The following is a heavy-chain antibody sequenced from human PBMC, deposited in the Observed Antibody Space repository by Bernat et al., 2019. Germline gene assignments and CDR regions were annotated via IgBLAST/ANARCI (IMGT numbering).Heavy chain of an antibody. D-gene: IGHD3-22*01. Sequence: QVQLVESGGGVVQPGRSLRLSCAASGFTFSSYAMHWVRQAPGKGLEWVAVISYDGSNKYYADSVKGRFTISRDNSKNTLYLQMNSLRAEDTAVYYCAREESAQGFMIVVINPFDYWGQGTLVTVSS. J-gene: IGHJ4*02. CDR3: AREESAQGFMIVVINPFDY. CDR1: GFTFSSYA. CDR2: ISYDGSNK. V-gene: IGHV3-30-3*01.